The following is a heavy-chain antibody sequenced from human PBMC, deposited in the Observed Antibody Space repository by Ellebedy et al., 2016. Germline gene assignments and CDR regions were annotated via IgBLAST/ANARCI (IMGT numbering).Heavy chain of an antibody. CDR1: GFTFSTYA. CDR3: RQGHYADY. CDR2: ISYDGSDK. V-gene: IGHV3-30*04. Sequence: GESLKISXAASGFTFSTYAMHWVRQAPGKGLAWVAVISYDGSDKYYADSVQGRFTISRDNSENTLYLQMNSLRADDTAVYHCRQGHYADYWGQGTLVTVSS. J-gene: IGHJ4*02.